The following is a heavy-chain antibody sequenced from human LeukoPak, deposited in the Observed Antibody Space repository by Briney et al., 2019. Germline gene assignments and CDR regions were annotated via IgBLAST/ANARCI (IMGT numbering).Heavy chain of an antibody. Sequence: TASETLSLTCTVSGVSISNYYWNYFRQSPGKGLEWIGYHSYSGGANYNPSLESRVTISLDTSKNRFSLSLSSVTAAVTAVYYCARGLIRGACDIWGHGTMVTVSS. V-gene: IGHV4-59*01. D-gene: IGHD3-16*01. CDR2: HSYSGGA. CDR3: ARGLIRGACDI. J-gene: IGHJ3*02. CDR1: GVSISNYY.